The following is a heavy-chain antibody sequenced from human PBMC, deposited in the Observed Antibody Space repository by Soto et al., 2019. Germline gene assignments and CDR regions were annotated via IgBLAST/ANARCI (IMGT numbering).Heavy chain of an antibody. CDR1: GFTFSSYA. CDR2: ISGSGGST. V-gene: IGHV3-23*01. CDR3: AKDSEGGYDTINYYFDY. J-gene: IGHJ4*02. D-gene: IGHD5-12*01. Sequence: GGSLRLSCAASGFTFSSYAMSWVRQAPGKGLEWVSAISGSGGSTYYADSVKGRFTISRDNSKNTLYLQMNSLRAEDTAVYYCAKDSEGGYDTINYYFDYWGQGTLVTVSS.